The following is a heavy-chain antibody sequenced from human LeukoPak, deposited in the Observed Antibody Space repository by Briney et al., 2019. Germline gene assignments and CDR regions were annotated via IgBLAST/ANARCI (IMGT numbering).Heavy chain of an antibody. CDR1: GGSISSYY. CDR3: AGTPPLYYYDSSGYSPHWFDP. Sequence: SETLSLTCTVSGGSISSYYWSWIRQPAGKGLEWIGRIYTSGSTNYNPSLKSRVTMSVDTSKNQFSLKLSSVTAADTAVYYCAGTPPLYYYDSSGYSPHWFDPWGQGTLVTVSS. V-gene: IGHV4-4*07. D-gene: IGHD3-22*01. CDR2: IYTSGST. J-gene: IGHJ5*02.